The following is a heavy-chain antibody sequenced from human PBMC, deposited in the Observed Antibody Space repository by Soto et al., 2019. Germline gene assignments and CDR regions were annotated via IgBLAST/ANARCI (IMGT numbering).Heavy chain of an antibody. V-gene: IGHV4-31*03. CDR1: GGSINNGGYY. CDR2: IFYSGST. D-gene: IGHD3-10*01. Sequence: QVQLQESGPGLVKPSQTLSLTCTVSGGSINNGGYYWSWIRQHPGKGLEWIGYIFYSGSTYYNPSLKSRVTISVDTSKNQFSLKLSSVTAADTAVYYCARDLRGGFYGMDVWGQGTTVTVSS. J-gene: IGHJ6*02. CDR3: ARDLRGGFYGMDV.